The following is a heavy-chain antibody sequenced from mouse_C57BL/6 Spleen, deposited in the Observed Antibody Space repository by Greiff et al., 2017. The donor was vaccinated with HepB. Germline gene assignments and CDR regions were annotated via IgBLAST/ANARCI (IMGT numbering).Heavy chain of an antibody. V-gene: IGHV5-17*01. CDR3: ANDYDAWFAY. D-gene: IGHD2-4*01. CDR2: ISSGSSTI. J-gene: IGHJ3*01. Sequence: EVKVVESGGGLVKPGGSLKLSCAASGFTFSDYGMHWVRQAPEKGLEWVAYISSGSSTIYYADTVKGRFTISRDNAKNTLFLQMTSLRSEDTAMYYCANDYDAWFAYWGQGTLVTVSA. CDR1: GFTFSDYG.